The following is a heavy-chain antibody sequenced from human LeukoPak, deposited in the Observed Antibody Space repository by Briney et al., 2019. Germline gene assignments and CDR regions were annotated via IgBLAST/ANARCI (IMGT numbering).Heavy chain of an antibody. D-gene: IGHD5-18*01. CDR2: ISGDGGST. CDR1: GFTFDDYA. Sequence: GGSLRLSCAASGFTFDDYAMHWVRQAPGKGLEWVSLISGDGGSTYYADSVKGRFTISRDNSKNSLYLQMNSLRTEDTALYYCAKDFELWLPLYYFDYWGQGTLVTASS. V-gene: IGHV3-43*02. CDR3: AKDFELWLPLYYFDY. J-gene: IGHJ4*02.